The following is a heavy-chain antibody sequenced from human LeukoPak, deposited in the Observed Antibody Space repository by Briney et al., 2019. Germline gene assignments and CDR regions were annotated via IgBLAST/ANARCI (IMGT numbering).Heavy chain of an antibody. V-gene: IGHV3-43*02. Sequence: GGSLRLSCAASGFTFDDYAMHWVRQAPGKGLEWVSLISGDGGSTYYADSVKGRFTISRDNSKNSLYLQMNSLRTEDTALYYCAKVLGYYDSSGYYQEGGFDYWGQGTLVTVSS. CDR3: AKVLGYYDSSGYYQEGGFDY. D-gene: IGHD3-22*01. J-gene: IGHJ4*02. CDR1: GFTFDDYA. CDR2: ISGDGGST.